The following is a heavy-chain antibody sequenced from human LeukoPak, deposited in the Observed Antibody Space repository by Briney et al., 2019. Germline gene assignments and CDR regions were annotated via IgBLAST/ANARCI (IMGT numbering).Heavy chain of an antibody. V-gene: IGHV3-11*04. D-gene: IGHD5-18*01. Sequence: LSLTCTVSGGSISSSSYYWGWIRQAPGKGLEWLSHMDSGITIYYADSVQGRFTISRDNAKNSLYLHMNSLRAEDTAVYYCARLVDTPIELTSYYYMDVWGKGTTVTVSS. CDR3: ARLVDTPIELTSYYYMDV. J-gene: IGHJ6*03. CDR1: GGSISSSSYY. CDR2: MDSGITI.